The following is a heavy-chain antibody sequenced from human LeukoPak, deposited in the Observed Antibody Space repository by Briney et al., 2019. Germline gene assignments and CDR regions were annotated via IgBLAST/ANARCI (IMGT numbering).Heavy chain of an antibody. Sequence: PSETLSLTCTVSGGSISSYYWSWIRQPPGKGLEWIGYIYYSGSTNYNPSLKSRVTISVDTSKNQFSLKLSSVTAADTAVYYCARELDGSGYWGQGTLVTVSS. CDR3: ARELDGSGY. CDR2: IYYSGST. CDR1: GGSISSYY. D-gene: IGHD3-10*01. J-gene: IGHJ4*02. V-gene: IGHV4-59*01.